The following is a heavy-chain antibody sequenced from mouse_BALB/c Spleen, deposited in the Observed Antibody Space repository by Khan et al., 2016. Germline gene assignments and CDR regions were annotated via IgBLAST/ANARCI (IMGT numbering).Heavy chain of an antibody. J-gene: IGHJ4*01. D-gene: IGHD1-1*01. CDR1: GYTFTDYS. V-gene: IGHV9-2-1*01. Sequence: QSQLVQSGPELKKPGETVKISCKASGYTFTDYSMHWVKQAPGKGLKWMGWINTETGEPTYADDFKGRFAFSLETSASTAYLEINHLKNEDTATYFCARSTVVARNYYAMDYWGQGTSVTVSS. CDR2: INTETGEP. CDR3: ARSTVVARNYYAMDY.